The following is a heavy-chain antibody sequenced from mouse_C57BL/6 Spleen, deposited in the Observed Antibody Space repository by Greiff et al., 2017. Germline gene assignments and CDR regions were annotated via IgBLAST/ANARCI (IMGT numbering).Heavy chain of an antibody. V-gene: IGHV1-69*01. CDR3: ARSDGSSYDWFAY. CDR2: IDPSDSYT. J-gene: IGHJ3*01. D-gene: IGHD1-1*01. CDR1: GYTFTSYW. Sequence: QVQLKESGAELAKPGASVKLSCKASGYTFTSYWMHWVKQRPGQGLEWIGEIDPSDSYTNYNQKFKGKSTLTVDKSSSTAYMQLSSLTSEDSAVYYCARSDGSSYDWFAYWGQGTLVTVSA.